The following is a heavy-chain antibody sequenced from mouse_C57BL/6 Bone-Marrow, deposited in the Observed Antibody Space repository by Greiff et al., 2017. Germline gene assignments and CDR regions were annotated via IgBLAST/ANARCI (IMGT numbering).Heavy chain of an antibody. CDR1: GYTFPSYW. V-gene: IGHV1-7*01. D-gene: IGHD1-1*01. CDR3: ESAVATGAATGFAY. Sequence: QVQLQQSGAELANPGASVKLSCKASGYTFPSYWMHWVKQRPGQGLEWIGYINPSSGYTKYNQKFKDKATLTADKSSSTAYMQLRSLTSEDSAVYYCESAVATGAATGFAYWGQGTLVTVSA. J-gene: IGHJ3*01. CDR2: INPSSGYT.